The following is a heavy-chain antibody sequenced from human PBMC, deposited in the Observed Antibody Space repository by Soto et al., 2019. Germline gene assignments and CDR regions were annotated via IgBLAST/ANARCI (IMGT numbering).Heavy chain of an antibody. V-gene: IGHV3-21*04. J-gene: IGHJ4*02. CDR2: LTGSSGYI. D-gene: IGHD6-6*01. Sequence: GGSLRLSCAASGFTFSSYSMNWVRQAPGKGLEWVSSLTGSSGYIYYADSVKGRFTTSRDNSKNTLYLQMSSLRAEDTAVYYCAKGSASARPYYFDFWGQGTLVTVSS. CDR1: GFTFSSYS. CDR3: AKGSASARPYYFDF.